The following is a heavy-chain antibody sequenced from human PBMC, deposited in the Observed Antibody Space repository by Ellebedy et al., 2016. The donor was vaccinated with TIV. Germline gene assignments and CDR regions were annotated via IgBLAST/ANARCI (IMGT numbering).Heavy chain of an antibody. V-gene: IGHV3-11*06. D-gene: IGHD6-13*01. CDR3: AAGYSSSWYAVY. CDR1: GFTFSDYY. Sequence: PGGSLRLSCAASGFTFSDYYMNWIRQAPGKGLEWISYIRRSGSYTNYADSVKGRFTISRDDAKNSLFLQMNSLRAEDTAVYYCAAGYSSSWYAVYWGQGALVTVSS. CDR2: IRRSGSYT. J-gene: IGHJ4*02.